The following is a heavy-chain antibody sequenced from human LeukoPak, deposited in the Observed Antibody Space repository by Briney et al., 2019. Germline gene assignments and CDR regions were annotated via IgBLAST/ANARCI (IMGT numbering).Heavy chain of an antibody. CDR3: AGASRSLQVDY. D-gene: IGHD4-11*01. CDR1: GGSLSSGCSY. J-gene: IGHJ4*02. CDR2: IYNSRST. V-gene: IGHV4-31*03. Sequence: SETLSLTCTVSGGSLSSGCSYWSWIRPHPGKGLGCIRYIYNSRSTYNSPSLKSRVTRSVDTSKHQCSLKLSAVTAADTAVYCRAGASRSLQVDYWGQGTLVTVSS.